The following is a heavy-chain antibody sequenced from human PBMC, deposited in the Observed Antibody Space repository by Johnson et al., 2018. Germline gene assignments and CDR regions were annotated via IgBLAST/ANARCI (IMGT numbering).Heavy chain of an antibody. V-gene: IGHV3-53*01. Sequence: EVQLVESGGGLIQPGRSLRLSCAASGFTVSSNYMSWVRQAPGKGLEWVSIIYTGGSTYYADSVKGRFTISRDNSQNTLYLQMNSLRAEDPAVYYCARKSIVGATYGPDALDIWGQGTMVTVSS. D-gene: IGHD1-26*01. CDR3: ARKSIVGATYGPDALDI. J-gene: IGHJ3*02. CDR2: IYTGGST. CDR1: GFTVSSNY.